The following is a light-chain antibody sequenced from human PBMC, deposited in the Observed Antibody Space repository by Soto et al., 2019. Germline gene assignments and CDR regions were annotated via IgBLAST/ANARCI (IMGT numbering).Light chain of an antibody. CDR3: SSYAGGNTRI. V-gene: IGLV2-8*01. J-gene: IGLJ2*01. CDR1: ISDVGGYKY. CDR2: EVN. Sequence: QSPLTQPPSASGSPGQSVTISCTGTISDVGGYKYVSWYQQHPGKAPKLIIYEVNKRPSGVPDRFSASKSGNTASLTVSGLQAEDEAVYYCSSYAGGNTRIFGGGTKVTVL.